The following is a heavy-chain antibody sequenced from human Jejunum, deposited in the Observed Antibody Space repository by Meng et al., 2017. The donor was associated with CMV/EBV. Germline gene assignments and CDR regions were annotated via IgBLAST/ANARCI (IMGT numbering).Heavy chain of an antibody. Sequence: SSSRGYYWTWIRQNPGKALEWIGNIDNSGTTFHNPSLKSRVTISLDTANNQFSLKLRSVTAADTAVYYCAKNRGNTDRSGYYWYFDLWGRGTLVTVSS. J-gene: IGHJ2*01. V-gene: IGHV4-31*02. CDR1: SSSRGYY. CDR2: IDNSGTT. D-gene: IGHD3-22*01. CDR3: AKNRGNTDRSGYYWYFDL.